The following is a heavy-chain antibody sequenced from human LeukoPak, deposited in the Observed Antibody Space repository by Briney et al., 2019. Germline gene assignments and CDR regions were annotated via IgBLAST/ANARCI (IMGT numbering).Heavy chain of an antibody. CDR2: IYHSGST. V-gene: IGHV4-30-2*01. D-gene: IGHD4-17*01. Sequence: PSETLSLTCAVSGGSISSGGYSWSWIRQPPGKGLEWIGYIYHSGSTYYNPSLKSRVTISVDRSKNQFSLKLSFVTAADTAVYYCARVRSDYADYWGREPWSPSPQ. J-gene: IGHJ4*02. CDR3: ARVRSDYADY. CDR1: GGSISSGGYS.